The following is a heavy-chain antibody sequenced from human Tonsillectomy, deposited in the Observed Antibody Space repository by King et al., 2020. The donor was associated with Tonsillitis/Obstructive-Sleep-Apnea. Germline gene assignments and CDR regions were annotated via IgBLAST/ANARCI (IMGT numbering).Heavy chain of an antibody. V-gene: IGHV5-10-1*01. Sequence: VQLVESGAEVKKPGESLGISCTGSGYSFTTYWITWVRQMPGKGLEWMGRIGPSDSYTNYSPSFQGHVTISTDKSISTAYLQWSSLQASDTAMYYCARGWGITAFDIWGQGTMVTVSS. CDR1: GYSFTTYW. D-gene: IGHD3-16*01. J-gene: IGHJ3*02. CDR3: ARGWGITAFDI. CDR2: IGPSDSYT.